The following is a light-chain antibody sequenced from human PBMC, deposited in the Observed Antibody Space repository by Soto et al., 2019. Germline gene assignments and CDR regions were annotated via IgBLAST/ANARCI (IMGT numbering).Light chain of an antibody. CDR1: SSDVGGYNY. J-gene: IGLJ1*01. V-gene: IGLV2-8*01. CDR3: TSYAGSDNFCL. CDR2: EVS. Sequence: QSALTQPPSASGSPGQSVTISCIGTSSDVGGYNYVSWYQQYPGKAPKLMIYEVSKRPSGVPDRFSGFKSGNTASLTVSGLQPEDEADYYCTSYAGSDNFCLFGTGTKVTV.